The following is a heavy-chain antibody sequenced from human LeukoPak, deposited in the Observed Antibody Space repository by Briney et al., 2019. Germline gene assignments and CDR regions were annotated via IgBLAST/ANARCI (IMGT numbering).Heavy chain of an antibody. D-gene: IGHD6-19*01. V-gene: IGHV4-39*01. J-gene: IGHJ4*02. CDR1: GGSISNSDYY. Sequence: SETLSLTCTVSGGSISNSDYYWGWFRQPPGKGLEWIGEINHSGSANYNPSLRSRVTVSVHTSKNQLSLKLSSVTAADTAVYYCARQWLVSPLFDYWGQGTLVTVSS. CDR3: ARQWLVSPLFDY. CDR2: INHSGSA.